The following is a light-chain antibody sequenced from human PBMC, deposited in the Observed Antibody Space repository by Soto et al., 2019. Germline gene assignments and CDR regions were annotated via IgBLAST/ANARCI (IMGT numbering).Light chain of an antibody. Sequence: QSVLTQPPSASGTPGQRVSISCSGGRSNIGSNLVSWYQQLPGTAPKLLLYFNDQRPSGVPDRFSGSKSGTSASLAVSELQSEDEADYFCASWDDSLKGLLFGGGTKVTVL. CDR2: FND. V-gene: IGLV1-44*01. CDR3: ASWDDSLKGLL. CDR1: RSNIGSNL. J-gene: IGLJ3*02.